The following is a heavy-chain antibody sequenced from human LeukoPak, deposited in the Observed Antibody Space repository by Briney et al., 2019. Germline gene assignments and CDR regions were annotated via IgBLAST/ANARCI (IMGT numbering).Heavy chain of an antibody. V-gene: IGHV1-8*01. CDR1: GYTFTSYD. CDR3: ARAKRLLWFGDPTIGTAQFDY. Sequence: ASVKVSCKASGYTFTSYDINWGRQAPGQGLERMGWMNPNSGNTGYAQKFQGRVTMTRNTSISTAYMELSSLRSEDTAVYYCARAKRLLWFGDPTIGTAQFDYWGQGTLVTVSS. CDR2: MNPNSGNT. J-gene: IGHJ4*02. D-gene: IGHD3-10*01.